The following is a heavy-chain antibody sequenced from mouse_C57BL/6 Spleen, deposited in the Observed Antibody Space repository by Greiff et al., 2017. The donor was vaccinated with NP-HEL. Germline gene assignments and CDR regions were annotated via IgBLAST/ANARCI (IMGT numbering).Heavy chain of an antibody. Sequence: VQLQQSVAELARPGASVKLSCKASGYTFTSYGISWVKQRTGQGLEWIGEIYPRSGNTYYNEKFKGKATLTADKSSSTAYMELRSLTSEDSAVYFCARKTTVVATYWYFDVWGTGTTVTVSS. CDR1: GYTFTSYG. V-gene: IGHV1-81*01. CDR3: ARKTTVVATYWYFDV. D-gene: IGHD1-1*01. J-gene: IGHJ1*03. CDR2: IYPRSGNT.